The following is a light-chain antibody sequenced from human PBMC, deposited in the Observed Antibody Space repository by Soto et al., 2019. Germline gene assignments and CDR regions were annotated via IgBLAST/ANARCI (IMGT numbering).Light chain of an antibody. CDR2: GAS. V-gene: IGKV1-16*02. CDR3: LQYDSYPRT. Sequence: DIQMTQSSSSLSASVGGRVTITCRASQGISSSLSWIQHKPGKAPKSLIFGASRLQSGVPSKFSGSGSGTDFTLTISSLQPEDFATYYCLQYDSYPRTFGPGTRLEIK. J-gene: IGKJ5*01. CDR1: QGISSS.